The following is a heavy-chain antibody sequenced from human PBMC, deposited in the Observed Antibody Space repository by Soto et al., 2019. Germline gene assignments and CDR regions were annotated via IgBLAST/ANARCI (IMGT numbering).Heavy chain of an antibody. Sequence: QVQLVESGGGVVQPGRSLRLSCAASGFTFSSYAMHWVRQAPGKGLEWVALISYDGSNKYYADSVKGRFTISRDNSKNTLYLQMNSLRAEDTAVYYCAREYSSSWYRTFDYWGQGTLVTVSS. CDR2: ISYDGSNK. V-gene: IGHV3-30-3*01. J-gene: IGHJ4*02. CDR3: AREYSSSWYRTFDY. D-gene: IGHD6-13*01. CDR1: GFTFSSYA.